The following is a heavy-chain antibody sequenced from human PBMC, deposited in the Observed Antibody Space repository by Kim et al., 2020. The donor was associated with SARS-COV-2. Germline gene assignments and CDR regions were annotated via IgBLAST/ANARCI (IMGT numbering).Heavy chain of an antibody. J-gene: IGHJ6*02. CDR1: GFTFSSYG. Sequence: GGSLRLSCAASGFTFSSYGMHWVRQAPGKGLEWVAVIWYDGSNKYYADSVKGRFTISRDNSKNTLYLQMNSLRAEDTAVYYCARDSELLWFGEGYGMDVWGQGTTVTVSS. CDR3: ARDSELLWFGEGYGMDV. V-gene: IGHV3-33*01. CDR2: IWYDGSNK. D-gene: IGHD3-10*01.